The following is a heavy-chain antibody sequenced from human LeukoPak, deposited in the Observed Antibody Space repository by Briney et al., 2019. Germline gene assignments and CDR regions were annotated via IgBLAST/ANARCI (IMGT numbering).Heavy chain of an antibody. D-gene: IGHD1-26*01. CDR3: NRQIRWELPGFDD. Sequence: GGSLRLSCAASGFTFSDAWMSWVRQAPGKGLEWVGRIKSKTDGVTTDYAAPVTGRFTISRDDSINTLYLQMNSLKTEDTAVYYCNRQIRWELPGFDDWGQGTLVTVSS. CDR2: IKSKTDGVTT. V-gene: IGHV3-15*01. CDR1: GFTFSDAW. J-gene: IGHJ4*02.